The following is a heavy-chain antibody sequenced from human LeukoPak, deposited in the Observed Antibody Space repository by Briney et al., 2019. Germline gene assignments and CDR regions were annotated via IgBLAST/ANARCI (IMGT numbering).Heavy chain of an antibody. D-gene: IGHD2-2*02. CDR1: GYSISSGYY. Sequence: SETLSLTCTVSGYSISSGYYWGWIRQPPGKGLEWIGSIYHSGSTYYNPSLKSRVTISVDTSKNQFSLKLSSVTAADTAVYYCARQGVVVPAAIHLWFDPWGQGTLVTVSS. CDR2: IYHSGST. J-gene: IGHJ5*02. V-gene: IGHV4-38-2*02. CDR3: ARQGVVVPAAIHLWFDP.